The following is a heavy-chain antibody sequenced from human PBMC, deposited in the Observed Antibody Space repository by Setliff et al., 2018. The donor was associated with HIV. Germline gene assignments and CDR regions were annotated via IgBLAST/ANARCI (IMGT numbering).Heavy chain of an antibody. D-gene: IGHD3-22*01. CDR3: ARVQYFNSGGYWATIRHYYYMDV. J-gene: IGHJ6*03. CDR2: IGYDGSNK. V-gene: IGHV3-30*07. CDR1: GFAFSDNA. Sequence: PGGSLRLSCTTSGFAFSDNAIYWARQAPGKGLEWVAVIGYDGSNKYYGDSVKGRFTISRDNAENSLFLQMNSLRAEDTAVYYCARVQYFNSGGYWATIRHYYYMDVWGKGTAVTVSS.